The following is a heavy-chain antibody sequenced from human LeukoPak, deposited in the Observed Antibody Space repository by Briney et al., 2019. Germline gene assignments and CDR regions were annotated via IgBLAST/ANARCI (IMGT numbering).Heavy chain of an antibody. D-gene: IGHD3-22*01. J-gene: IGHJ4*02. V-gene: IGHV3-23*01. CDR1: GFTLSSYA. CDR2: VDGGGGGT. CDR3: AKQSAGSAAWYSLHYDF. Sequence: WGSLRLSCAASGFTLSSYAMTWVRQAPGRGLEWVSSVDGGGGGTYYADSVKGRFTISRDNSKDTLYLQMNGLRAEDTAVYFCAKQSAGSAAWYSLHYDFRGQGTLVTVSS.